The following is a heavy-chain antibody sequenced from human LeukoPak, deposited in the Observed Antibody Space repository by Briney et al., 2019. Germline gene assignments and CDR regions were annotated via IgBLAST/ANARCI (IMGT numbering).Heavy chain of an antibody. V-gene: IGHV4-39*01. Sequence: PSETLSLTCTVSGCSISSSSYYWGWIRQPPGKGLEWLGSIYYSGSTYYNPSLKSRVTISLDTSKNQFSLKLSSVTAADTAVYYCARQKDGQQLVRYYYYYMDVWGKGTTVTVSS. D-gene: IGHD6-13*01. CDR1: GCSISSSSYY. CDR3: ARQKDGQQLVRYYYYYMDV. CDR2: IYYSGST. J-gene: IGHJ6*03.